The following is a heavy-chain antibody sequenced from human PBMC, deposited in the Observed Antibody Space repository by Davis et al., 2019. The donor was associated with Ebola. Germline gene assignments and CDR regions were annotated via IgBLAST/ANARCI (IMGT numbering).Heavy chain of an antibody. D-gene: IGHD3-22*01. CDR2: INPNSGGT. CDR1: GYTFTGYY. V-gene: IGHV1-2*02. CDR3: ARDDYYDSSGDY. J-gene: IGHJ4*02. Sequence: ASVKVSCNASGYTFTGYYMHWVRQAPGQGLEWMGWINPNSGGTNYAQKFQGRVTMTRDTSISTAYMELSRLRSDDTAVYYCARDDYYDSSGDYWGQGTLVTVSS.